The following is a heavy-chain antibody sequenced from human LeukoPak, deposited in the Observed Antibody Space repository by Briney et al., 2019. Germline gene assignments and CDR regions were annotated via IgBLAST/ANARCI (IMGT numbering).Heavy chain of an antibody. Sequence: ASVTVSCKASGYTFTGYYMHWVRQAPGQGLKWMGWINPNSGGTNYAQKFQGMVTMTRDTSISTAYMELRRLRSDDTAVYYCARVGKEDDFWSGYPIDYWGQGTLVTVSS. CDR1: GYTFTGYY. V-gene: IGHV1-2*02. D-gene: IGHD3-3*01. CDR3: ARVGKEDDFWSGYPIDY. J-gene: IGHJ4*02. CDR2: INPNSGGT.